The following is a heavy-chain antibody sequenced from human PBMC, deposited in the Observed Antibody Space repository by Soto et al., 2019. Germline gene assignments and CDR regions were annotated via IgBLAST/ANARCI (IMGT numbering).Heavy chain of an antibody. CDR2: ISYDGSNK. Sequence: QVQLVESGGGVVQPGRSLRLSCAASGFTFSSYAMHWVRQAPGKGLEWVAVISYDGSNKYYADSVKGRFTISRDNSKNTLYLQMNSLRAEDTAVYYCARDEGDGYNSGYYYDVMDVWGQGTTVTVSS. CDR3: ARDEGDGYNSGYYYDVMDV. CDR1: GFTFSSYA. D-gene: IGHD5-12*01. V-gene: IGHV3-30-3*01. J-gene: IGHJ6*02.